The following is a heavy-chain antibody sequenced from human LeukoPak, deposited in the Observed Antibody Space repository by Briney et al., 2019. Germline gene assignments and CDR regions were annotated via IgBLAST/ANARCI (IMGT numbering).Heavy chain of an antibody. CDR3: ARPFRYSSSLSGWFDP. CDR2: INHSGST. CDR1: GGSFSGYY. V-gene: IGHV4-34*01. D-gene: IGHD6-13*01. Sequence: SETLSLTCAVYGGSFSGYYWSWIRQPPGKGLEWIGEINHSGSTNYNPSLKSRVTISVDTSKNQFSLKLSSVTAAGTAVYYCARPFRYSSSLSGWFDPWDQGTLVTVSS. J-gene: IGHJ5*02.